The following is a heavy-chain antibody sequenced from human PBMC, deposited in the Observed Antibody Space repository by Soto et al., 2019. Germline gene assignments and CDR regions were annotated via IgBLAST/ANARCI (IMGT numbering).Heavy chain of an antibody. Sequence: QVQLVESGGGVVQPGKSLRLSCAASGFEFTSYAMHWVRQAPGKGLEWVSLVSYGTANTYYTDSVKGRFTISRDNSKNTVYLQMDSLRHEDTAVYYCVRHLLYNWNAFEYWGQGTLVTVSS. V-gene: IGHV3-30-3*01. J-gene: IGHJ4*02. D-gene: IGHD1-20*01. CDR2: VSYGTANT. CDR3: VRHLLYNWNAFEY. CDR1: GFEFTSYA.